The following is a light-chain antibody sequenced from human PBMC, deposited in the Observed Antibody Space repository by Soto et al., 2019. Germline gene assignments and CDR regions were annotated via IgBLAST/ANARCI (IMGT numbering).Light chain of an antibody. Sequence: VTTQSPATLSLSPGERATLSCRASQSVSSSYLAWYQQKPGQAPRLLIYGASSRATGIPDRFSGSGSGTDFTLTISRLEPEDFAVYYCQQYGSSPLTFGGGTKVEIK. J-gene: IGKJ4*01. V-gene: IGKV3-20*01. CDR3: QQYGSSPLT. CDR1: QSVSSSY. CDR2: GAS.